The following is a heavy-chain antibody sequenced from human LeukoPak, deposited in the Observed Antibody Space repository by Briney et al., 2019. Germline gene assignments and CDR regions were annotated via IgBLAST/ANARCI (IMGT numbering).Heavy chain of an antibody. CDR2: IYSGGST. CDR3: ARQYSSSSYYYDGMDV. CDR1: GFTFTSYS. J-gene: IGHJ6*02. D-gene: IGHD6-6*01. V-gene: IGHV3-53*01. Sequence: PGGSLRLSCAASGFTFTSYSMSWVRQAPGKGLEWVSVIYSGGSTYYADSVKGRFTISRDNSKNTLYLQMNSLRAEDTAVYYCARQYSSSSYYYDGMDVWGQGTTVTVSS.